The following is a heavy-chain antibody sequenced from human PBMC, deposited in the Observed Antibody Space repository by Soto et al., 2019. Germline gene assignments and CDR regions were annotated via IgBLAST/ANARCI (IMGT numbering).Heavy chain of an antibody. D-gene: IGHD3-10*01. CDR3: ASPLLLWFGELLSPPTIFDY. CDR2: IYSGGST. J-gene: IGHJ4*02. CDR1: GFTVSSNY. Sequence: QPGGSLRLSCAASGFTVSSNYMSWVRQAPGKGLEWVSVIYSGGSTYYADSVKGRFTISRDNSKNTLYLQMNSLRAEDTAVYYCASPLLLWFGELLSPPTIFDYWGQGTLVTVSS. V-gene: IGHV3-66*01.